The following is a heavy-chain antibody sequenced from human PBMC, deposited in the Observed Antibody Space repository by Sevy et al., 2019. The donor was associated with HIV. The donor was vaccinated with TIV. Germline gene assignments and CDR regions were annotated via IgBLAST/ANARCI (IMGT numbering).Heavy chain of an antibody. Sequence: SETLSLICSVSGGPIGSHYWSWIRQTPGKGLEWIGYFYYSGITNYNPSLKSRVTMSADTSTNRVSLKLSSVTAADTAVYYCARVPSPYYDSSGDLIREYYYDSWGQGTPVTVSS. CDR3: ARVPSPYYDSSGDLIREYYYDS. D-gene: IGHD3-22*01. V-gene: IGHV4-59*11. CDR1: GGPIGSHY. CDR2: FYYSGIT. J-gene: IGHJ4*02.